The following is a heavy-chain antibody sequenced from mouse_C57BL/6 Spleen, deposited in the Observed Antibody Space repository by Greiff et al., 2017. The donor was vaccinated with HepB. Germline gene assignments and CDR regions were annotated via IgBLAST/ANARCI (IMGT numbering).Heavy chain of an antibody. Sequence: VMLVESGPGLVQPSQSLSITCTVSGFSLTSYGVHWVRQSPGKGLEWLGVIWSGGSTDYNAAFISRLSISKDNSKSQVFFKMNSLQADDTAIYYCARRNYDYDAGWFAYWGQGTLVTVSA. J-gene: IGHJ3*01. CDR3: ARRNYDYDAGWFAY. D-gene: IGHD2-4*01. V-gene: IGHV2-2*01. CDR1: GFSLTSYG. CDR2: IWSGGST.